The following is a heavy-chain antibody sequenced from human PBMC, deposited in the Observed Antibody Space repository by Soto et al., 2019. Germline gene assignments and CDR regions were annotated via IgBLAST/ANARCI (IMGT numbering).Heavy chain of an antibody. Sequence: GGSLRLSCAASGFTFSSYGMHWVRQAPGKGLEWVAVIWYDGSNKYYADSVKGRFTISRDNSKNTLYLQMNSLRAEDTAVYYCARSLRYYLGEQTYNWFDPWGQGTLVTVSS. CDR2: IWYDGSNK. CDR1: GFTFSSYG. J-gene: IGHJ5*02. V-gene: IGHV3-33*01. D-gene: IGHD3-10*01. CDR3: ARSLRYYLGEQTYNWFDP.